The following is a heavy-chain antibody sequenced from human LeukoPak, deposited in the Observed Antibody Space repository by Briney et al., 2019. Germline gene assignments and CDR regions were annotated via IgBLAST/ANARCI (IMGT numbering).Heavy chain of an antibody. CDR1: GFTFSSYS. Sequence: GGSLRLSCAASGFTFSSYSMNWVRQAPGKGLEWVSSITSSGRYIYYADSVKGRFTIYRDNAKNSLYLQMNSLRAEDTAVYYCAELGITMIGGVWGKGTTVTISS. J-gene: IGHJ6*04. CDR3: AELGITMIGGV. D-gene: IGHD3-10*02. V-gene: IGHV3-21*01. CDR2: ITSSGRYI.